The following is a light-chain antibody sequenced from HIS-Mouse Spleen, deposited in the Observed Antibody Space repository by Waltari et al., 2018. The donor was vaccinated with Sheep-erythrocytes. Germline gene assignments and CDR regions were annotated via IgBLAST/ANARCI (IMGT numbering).Light chain of an antibody. CDR1: SSNLRHNA. Sequence: QSALTQPRSVSGSPGQSVTISCSGSSSNLRHNAVTLYQQRPGKAPKLLIYYDDLLPSGVSDRFSGSKSGTSAFLAISGLQSEDEADYYCAAWDDSLNGWVFGGGTKLTVL. CDR2: YDD. CDR3: AAWDDSLNGWV. V-gene: IGLV1-36*01. J-gene: IGLJ3*02.